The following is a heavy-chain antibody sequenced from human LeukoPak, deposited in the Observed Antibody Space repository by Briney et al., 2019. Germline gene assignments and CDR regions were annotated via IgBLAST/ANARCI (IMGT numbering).Heavy chain of an antibody. CDR3: ARSTSSSWYFPFDY. V-gene: IGHV5-51*01. D-gene: IGHD6-13*01. CDR2: IDTGDSDT. CDR1: GYSFTSYW. Sequence: GESLKISCKGSGYSFTSYWIGWARQVPGKGLVWMGIIDTGDSDTRYSPSFQGQVTISADKSISTAYLQWSSLKASDTAMYYCARSTSSSWYFPFDYWGQGTLVTVSS. J-gene: IGHJ4*02.